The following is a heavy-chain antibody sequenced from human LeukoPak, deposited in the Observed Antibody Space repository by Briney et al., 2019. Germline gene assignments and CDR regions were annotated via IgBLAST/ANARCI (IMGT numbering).Heavy chain of an antibody. D-gene: IGHD5-18*01. CDR2: IYASGST. J-gene: IGHJ4*02. CDR3: ARGGYSYVDFDC. Sequence: SETLSLTCTVSGGSISSYSWSWIRQPAGKGLEWIGRIYASGSTNYNPSLKSRVTISVDTSKNQFSLKLSSVTAADTAVYYCARGGYSYVDFDCWGQGTLVTVSS. CDR1: GGSISSYS. V-gene: IGHV4-4*07.